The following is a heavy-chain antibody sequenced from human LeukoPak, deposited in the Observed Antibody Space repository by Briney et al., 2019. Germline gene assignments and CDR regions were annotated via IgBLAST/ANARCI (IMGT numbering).Heavy chain of an antibody. D-gene: IGHD1-26*01. Sequence: GGSLRLSCAASGFTFSSYVMSWVRQAPGKGLEWVSAISGSGGSTYYADSVKGRFTISRGNSKNTLCLQMNSLRAEDTAVYYCAKCRGSYYRTSFDYWGQGTLVTVSS. CDR2: ISGSGGST. CDR3: AKCRGSYYRTSFDY. V-gene: IGHV3-23*01. J-gene: IGHJ4*02. CDR1: GFTFSSYV.